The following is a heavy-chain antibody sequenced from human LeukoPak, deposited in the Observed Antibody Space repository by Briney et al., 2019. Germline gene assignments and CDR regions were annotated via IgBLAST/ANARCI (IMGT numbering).Heavy chain of an antibody. V-gene: IGHV1-8*01. Sequence: ASVKVSCKASGYTFTRSDISGVRPAPRQGLEWMGWMNPNSGNTGYAQKFQCRVTMTRNTSISTAYMELSSLRSEDTAVYYCARVSTYFGLVTDFDYWGQGTLVTVSS. D-gene: IGHD3-3*01. CDR1: GYTFTRSD. CDR3: ARVSTYFGLVTDFDY. CDR2: MNPNSGNT. J-gene: IGHJ4*02.